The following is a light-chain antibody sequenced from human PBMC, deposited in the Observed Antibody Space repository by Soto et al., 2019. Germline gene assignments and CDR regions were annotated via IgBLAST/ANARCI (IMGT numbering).Light chain of an antibody. CDR1: QSISSW. CDR2: DAS. V-gene: IGKV1-5*01. J-gene: IGKJ1*01. Sequence: DIQMTQSPSSLSASVGDRVTITCRASQSISSWLNWYQQKPGKAPKLLIYDASSLESGVPSRFSGSGSGTEFTLTISSLQPDDFATYYCQQYNSNSPWTFGQGTKVDIK. CDR3: QQYNSNSPWT.